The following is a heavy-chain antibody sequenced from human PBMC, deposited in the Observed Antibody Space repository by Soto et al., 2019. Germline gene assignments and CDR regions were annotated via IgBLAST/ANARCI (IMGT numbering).Heavy chain of an antibody. CDR1: GFTFSNAW. D-gene: IGHD3-10*01. Sequence: GGALRLSCAASGFTFSNAWMNWVRPSPGMGLEWVGRIESKTDGETTDYAAPVKGRFSISRDDSKDTLYLQMNSLKTEDTAVYYCAAIDRPWMIRGTYWGQGTLVTVSS. CDR2: IESKTDGETT. J-gene: IGHJ4*02. CDR3: AAIDRPWMIRGTY. V-gene: IGHV3-15*07.